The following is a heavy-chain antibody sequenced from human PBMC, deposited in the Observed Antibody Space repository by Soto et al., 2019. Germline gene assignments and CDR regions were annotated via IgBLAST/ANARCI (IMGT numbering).Heavy chain of an antibody. CDR1: GFTFSSYS. V-gene: IGHV3-48*01. CDR2: ISSSSSTI. J-gene: IGHJ3*02. CDR3: ARRARIGGITGTTYAFDI. D-gene: IGHD1-20*01. Sequence: GGSLRLSCAASGFTFSSYSMNWVRQAPGKGLEWVSYISSSSSTIYYADSVKGRFTISRDNAKNSLYLQMNSLRAEDTAVYYCARRARIGGITGTTYAFDIWGQGTMVTVSS.